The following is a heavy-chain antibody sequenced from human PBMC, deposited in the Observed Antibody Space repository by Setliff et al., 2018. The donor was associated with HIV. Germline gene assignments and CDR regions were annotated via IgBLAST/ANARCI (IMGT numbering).Heavy chain of an antibody. CDR3: ARAPPRITIFGVVVSSDYYSYYMDV. V-gene: IGHV7-4-1*02. Sequence: ASVKVSCKASGYTFTNYAMNWVRQAPRQGLEWMGWINTNTGNPTYAQGFTGRFVFSLDTSVSTAFLQISSLQAEDTAVYYCARAPPRITIFGVVVSSDYYSYYMDVWGKGTTVTVSS. D-gene: IGHD3-3*01. CDR1: GYTFTNYA. J-gene: IGHJ6*03. CDR2: INTNTGNP.